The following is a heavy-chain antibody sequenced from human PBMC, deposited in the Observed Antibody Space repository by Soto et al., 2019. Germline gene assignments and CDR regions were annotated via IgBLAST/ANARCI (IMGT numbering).Heavy chain of an antibody. CDR1: GFTFSSYS. CDR3: ASKVLPDEFEYYDSSGYEGDY. CDR2: ISSSSSYI. V-gene: IGHV3-21*01. J-gene: IGHJ4*02. D-gene: IGHD3-22*01. Sequence: EVQLVESGGGLVKPGGSLRLSCAASGFTFSSYSMNWVRQAPGKGLEWVSSISSSSSYIYYADSVKGRFTISRDNAKNSLYLQMNSLRAEDTAVYYCASKVLPDEFEYYDSSGYEGDYWGQGTLVTVSS.